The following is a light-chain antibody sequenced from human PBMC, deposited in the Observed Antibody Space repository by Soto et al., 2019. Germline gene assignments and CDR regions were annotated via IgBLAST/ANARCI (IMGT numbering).Light chain of an antibody. CDR3: QQYNNWPPLT. CDR2: GAS. V-gene: IGKV3-15*01. Sequence: EIVMTQSPATLSVSPGERATLSCRASQSVSSNLAWYQQKPGQAPRLLIYGASTRATGIPARFSGSGSGTEFTLPISSLQSEDFSVYYCQQYNNWPPLTFGPGTKVEIQ. CDR1: QSVSSN. J-gene: IGKJ1*01.